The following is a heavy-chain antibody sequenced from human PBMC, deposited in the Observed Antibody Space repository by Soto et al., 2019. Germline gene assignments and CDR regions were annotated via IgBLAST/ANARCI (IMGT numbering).Heavy chain of an antibody. D-gene: IGHD2-2*01. CDR3: ARGCGSSSCSYYFDC. CDR1: GFTFITYW. V-gene: IGHV3-7*01. Sequence: PGGSLRLSCAASGFTFITYWMSWVRQAPGKGLEWVATVRQDGSEIHYVDSVKGRFTISRDNAKNSLSLQMNSLRAEDTAVYYCARGCGSSSCSYYFDCWGQGTLVTVSS. CDR2: VRQDGSEI. J-gene: IGHJ4*02.